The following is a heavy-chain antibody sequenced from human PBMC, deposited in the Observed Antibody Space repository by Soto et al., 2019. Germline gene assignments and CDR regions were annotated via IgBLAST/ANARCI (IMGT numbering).Heavy chain of an antibody. V-gene: IGHV4-39*01. CDR1: GGSISSISYY. Sequence: PSETLSLTCTVSGGSISSISYYWGWIRQPPGKGLEWIGSIYYSGSTYYNPSLKSRVTISVDTSKNQFSLKLSSVTAADTAVYYCARLFEGPPPRGFQHWGQGTLVTVSS. CDR3: ARLFEGPPPRGFQH. CDR2: IYYSGST. D-gene: IGHD6-6*01. J-gene: IGHJ1*01.